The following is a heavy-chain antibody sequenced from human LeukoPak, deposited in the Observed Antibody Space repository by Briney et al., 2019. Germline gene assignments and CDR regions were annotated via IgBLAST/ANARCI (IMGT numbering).Heavy chain of an antibody. CDR1: GFTFSSYA. D-gene: IGHD6-6*01. Sequence: GGSLRLSCAASGFTFSSYAMSWVRQAPGKGLEWVSAISGSGGSTYYADSVKGRFTISRDNSKNTLYLQMNSLRAEDTAVYYCARDREKYSSSSSWFDPWGQGTLVTVSS. J-gene: IGHJ5*02. CDR3: ARDREKYSSSSSWFDP. V-gene: IGHV3-23*01. CDR2: ISGSGGST.